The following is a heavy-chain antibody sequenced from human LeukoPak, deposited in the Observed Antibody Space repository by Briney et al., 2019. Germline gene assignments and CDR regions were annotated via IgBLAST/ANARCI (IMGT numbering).Heavy chain of an antibody. J-gene: IGHJ4*02. CDR3: ARVPYDSSGYFIPPTDY. V-gene: IGHV1-8*01. Sequence: VKVSCKXSGYTFTSYDINWVRQATGQGLEWMGWMNPNSGNTGYAQKFQGRVTMTRNTSISTAYMELSSLRSEDTAVYYCARVPYDSSGYFIPPTDYWGQGTLVTVSS. CDR1: GYTFTSYD. D-gene: IGHD3-22*01. CDR2: MNPNSGNT.